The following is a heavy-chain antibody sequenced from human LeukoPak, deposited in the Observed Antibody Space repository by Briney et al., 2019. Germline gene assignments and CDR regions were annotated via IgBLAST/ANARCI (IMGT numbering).Heavy chain of an antibody. CDR2: IYYSGST. Sequence: SETLSLTCTVSGGSISSYYWSWIRQPPGKGLEWIGYIYYSGSTNYNPSLKSRVTISVDTSKNQFSLKLSSVTAADAAVYYCARDGPAYCGGDCYLGWFDPWGQGTLVTVSS. D-gene: IGHD2-21*01. V-gene: IGHV4-59*01. J-gene: IGHJ5*02. CDR3: ARDGPAYCGGDCYLGWFDP. CDR1: GGSISSYY.